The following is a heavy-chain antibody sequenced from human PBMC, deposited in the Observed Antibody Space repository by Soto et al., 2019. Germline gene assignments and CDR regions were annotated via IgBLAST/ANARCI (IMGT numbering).Heavy chain of an antibody. CDR3: TTAYLGYSYGYDVDY. D-gene: IGHD5-18*01. J-gene: IGHJ4*02. CDR2: LYNSETT. V-gene: IGHV3-53*01. Sequence: GGSLRLSCAASGLEVSYNYMNWVRQAPGKGLEWVSVLYNSETTYYAESVKGRFTISRDTVKNTVYLQMNSLKTEDTAVYYCTTAYLGYSYGYDVDYWGQGTLVTVSS. CDR1: GLEVSYNY.